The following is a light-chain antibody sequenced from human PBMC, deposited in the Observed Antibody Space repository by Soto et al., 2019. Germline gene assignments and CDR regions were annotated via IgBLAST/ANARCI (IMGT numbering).Light chain of an antibody. CDR3: HQYAVTPWT. Sequence: DIVMTQSPDSLTVSLGEXAXXSXXXXQSVLYXXXXXXYLAWFQQKPGQPPKVLIYWASTRASGVPDRFSGSGSGTDFTLTINGVQAEXVAVYCHQYAVTPWTFGQGTKVEI. V-gene: IGKV4-1*01. CDR2: WAS. CDR1: QSVLYXXXXXXY. J-gene: IGKJ1*01.